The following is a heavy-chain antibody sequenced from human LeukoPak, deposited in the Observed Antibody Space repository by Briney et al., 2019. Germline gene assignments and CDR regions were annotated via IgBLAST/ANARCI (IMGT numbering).Heavy chain of an antibody. CDR3: ARHTYYYGSGSYSVDY. CDR1: GYSFTSCW. D-gene: IGHD3-10*01. V-gene: IGHV5-51*01. J-gene: IGHJ4*02. CDR2: IYPGDSDT. Sequence: GESLKISCKGSGYSFTSCWIGWVRQMPGKGLEWMGIIYPGDSDTRYSPSFQGQVTISADKSISTAYLQWSSLKASDTAMYYCARHTYYYGSGSYSVDYWGQGTLVTVSS.